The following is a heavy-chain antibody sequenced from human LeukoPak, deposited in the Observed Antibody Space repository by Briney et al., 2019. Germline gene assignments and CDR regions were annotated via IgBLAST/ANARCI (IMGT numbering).Heavy chain of an antibody. J-gene: IGHJ4*02. CDR1: GGTFSSYA. D-gene: IGHD3/OR15-3a*01. V-gene: IGHV1-69*04. Sequence: SVKVSCKASGGTFSSYAISWVRQAPGQGLEWMGRIIPILGIANYAQKFRGRVTITADKSTSTAYMELSSLRSEDTAVYYCATVELWAGFYYFDYWGQGTLVTVSS. CDR3: ATVELWAGFYYFDY. CDR2: IIPILGIA.